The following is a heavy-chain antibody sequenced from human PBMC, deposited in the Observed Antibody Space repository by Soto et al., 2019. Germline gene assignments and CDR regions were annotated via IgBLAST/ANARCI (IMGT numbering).Heavy chain of an antibody. CDR2: ISSSSSTI. CDR3: APHSGYYDY. J-gene: IGHJ4*02. Sequence: EVQLVESGGGLVQPGGSLRLSCAASGFTFSSYSMNWVRQAPGKGLEWVSYISSSSSTIYYADSVKGRFTISSDNAKNSLYLQMNSLRAEDTAVYYCAPHSGYYDYWGQGTLVTVSS. V-gene: IGHV3-48*01. CDR1: GFTFSSYS. D-gene: IGHD3-22*01.